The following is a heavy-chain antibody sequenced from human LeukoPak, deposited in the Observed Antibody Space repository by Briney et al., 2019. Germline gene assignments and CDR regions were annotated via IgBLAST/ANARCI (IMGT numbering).Heavy chain of an antibody. CDR2: ISARDGRT. J-gene: IGHJ4*02. Sequence: GGSLRLSCPASGFIFSDHAMNWVRQAPGKGLEWVSIISARDGRTYYADSVKGRFTISRDNAKNTLLLQMNSLRAEDTAVYYCVRDGVGAPPFDYWGQGVLVTVSS. V-gene: IGHV3-23*01. D-gene: IGHD1-26*01. CDR1: GFIFSDHA. CDR3: VRDGVGAPPFDY.